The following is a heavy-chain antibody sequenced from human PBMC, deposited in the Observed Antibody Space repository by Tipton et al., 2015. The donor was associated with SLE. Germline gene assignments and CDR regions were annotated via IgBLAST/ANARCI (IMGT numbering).Heavy chain of an antibody. CDR1: GASISSSTYY. CDR2: FYYTANT. D-gene: IGHD3-22*01. CDR3: ARDEYRYDATGYHLLGHFDF. Sequence: GLVKPSGTLSLNCAVSGASISSSTYYWGWIRQSPGKGLEWIGSFYYTANTYFNPSLRSRVTISVDTSKNRFSLELTFVTAADTAVYYCARDEYRYDATGYHLLGHFDFWGQGTLVTVSS. J-gene: IGHJ4*02. V-gene: IGHV4-39*07.